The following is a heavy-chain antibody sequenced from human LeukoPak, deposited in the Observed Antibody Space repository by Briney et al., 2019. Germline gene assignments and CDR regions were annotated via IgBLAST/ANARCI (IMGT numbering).Heavy chain of an antibody. Sequence: SETLSLTCTVSGGSISGYYYNWIGQPPGKGLEWTGYIYYSGSTNYNPSLKSRVTISLDTSKNQFSLKLSSVTTADTAVYYCARSVVTLYWYFDLWGRGTLVTVSS. D-gene: IGHD4-23*01. CDR1: GGSISGYY. V-gene: IGHV4-59*01. J-gene: IGHJ2*01. CDR2: IYYSGST. CDR3: ARSVVTLYWYFDL.